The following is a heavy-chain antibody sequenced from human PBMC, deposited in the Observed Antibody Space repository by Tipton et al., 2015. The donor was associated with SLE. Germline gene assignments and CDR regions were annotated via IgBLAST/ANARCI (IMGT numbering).Heavy chain of an antibody. CDR2: INHGGST. Sequence: TLSLTCSIYGGSFGGYYWSWIRQPPGKGLEWIGEINHGGSTNYNPSLKSRVTISVDTSKNQFSLKVTSMTAADTAVYYCARDAGLVGTGATPLGYWGQGTLVSVSS. CDR1: GGSFGGYY. CDR3: ARDAGLVGTGATPLGY. D-gene: IGHD5-24*01. V-gene: IGHV4-34*01. J-gene: IGHJ4*02.